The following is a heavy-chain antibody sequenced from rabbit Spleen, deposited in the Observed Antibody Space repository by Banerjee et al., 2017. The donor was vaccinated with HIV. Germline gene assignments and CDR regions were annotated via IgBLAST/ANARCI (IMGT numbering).Heavy chain of an antibody. V-gene: IGHV1S45*01. J-gene: IGHJ4*01. CDR3: ARGGTSAGDGFSL. CDR2: IYTGDGNT. Sequence: QEQLVESGGGLVQPEGSLTLTCTPSGFSFSGYYFMSWVRQAPGKGLESIACIYTGDGNTYYASWAKGRFTISKTSSTTVTLQMTSLTAADTATYFCARGGTSAGDGFSLWGPGTLVTVS. CDR1: GFSFSGYYF. D-gene: IGHD2-1*01.